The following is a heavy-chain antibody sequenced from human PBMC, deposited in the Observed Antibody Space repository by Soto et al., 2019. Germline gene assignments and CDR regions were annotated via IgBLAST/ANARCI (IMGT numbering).Heavy chain of an antibody. Sequence: SETLSLTCTVSGGSISSYYWSWIRQPPGKGLEWIGYIYYSGSTNYNPSLKSRVTISVDTSKNQFSLKLSSVTAADTAVYYCARGRGYYLFDYWGQGTLVTVS. V-gene: IGHV4-59*08. CDR2: IYYSGST. D-gene: IGHD3-3*01. CDR3: ARGRGYYLFDY. CDR1: GGSISSYY. J-gene: IGHJ4*02.